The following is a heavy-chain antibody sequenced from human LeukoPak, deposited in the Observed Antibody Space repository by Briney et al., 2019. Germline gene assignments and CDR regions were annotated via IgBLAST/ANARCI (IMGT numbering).Heavy chain of an antibody. Sequence: SETLSLTCTVSGGSISGYYWSWIRQPPGKGLEWIGYIYYTGNTKYNPSFKSRVTISVDTSKNQFSLKLSSVTAADTAVYYCARQGYSYGLPSSFDYWGQGTLVTVSS. CDR2: IYYTGNT. D-gene: IGHD5-18*01. V-gene: IGHV4-59*01. CDR1: GGSISGYY. CDR3: ARQGYSYGLPSSFDY. J-gene: IGHJ4*02.